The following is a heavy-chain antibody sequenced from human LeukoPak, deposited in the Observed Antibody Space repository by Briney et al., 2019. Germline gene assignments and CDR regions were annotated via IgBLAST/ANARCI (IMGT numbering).Heavy chain of an antibody. Sequence: GRSLRLSCAASGFTFSSYAMHWARQAPGKGLEWVAVISYDGSNKYYADSVKGRFTISRDNSKNTLYLQMNSLRAEDTAVYYCAREGKGQDFDYWGQGTLVTVSS. D-gene: IGHD3-10*01. V-gene: IGHV3-30*04. CDR1: GFTFSSYA. CDR3: AREGKGQDFDY. CDR2: ISYDGSNK. J-gene: IGHJ4*02.